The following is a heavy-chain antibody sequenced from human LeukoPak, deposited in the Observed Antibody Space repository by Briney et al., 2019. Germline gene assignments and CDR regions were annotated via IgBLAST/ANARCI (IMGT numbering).Heavy chain of an antibody. CDR3: ARVRARGTTVTPLRAFDI. CDR1: GGSFSGYY. D-gene: IGHD4-17*01. Sequence: SETLSLTCAVYGGSFSGYYWSWIRQPPGKGLEWIGEINHSGSTNYNPSLKSRVTISVDTSKNQFSLKLSSVTAADTAVYYCARVRARGTTVTPLRAFDIWGQGTMVTVSS. J-gene: IGHJ3*02. CDR2: INHSGST. V-gene: IGHV4-34*01.